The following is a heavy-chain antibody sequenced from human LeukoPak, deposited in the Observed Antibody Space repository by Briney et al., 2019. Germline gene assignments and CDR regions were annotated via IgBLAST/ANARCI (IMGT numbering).Heavy chain of an antibody. CDR2: INPNSGGT. CDR3: ARLKGSGVFDY. CDR1: GYTFTGYY. D-gene: IGHD2-15*01. J-gene: IGHJ4*02. V-gene: IGHV1-2*02. Sequence: GASVKVSCKASGYTFTGYYMHWVRQAPGQGLEWMGWINPNSGGTNYAQKFQGRVTMTRDTSISTAYMELSSLRSEDTAVYYCARLKGSGVFDYWGQGTLVTVSS.